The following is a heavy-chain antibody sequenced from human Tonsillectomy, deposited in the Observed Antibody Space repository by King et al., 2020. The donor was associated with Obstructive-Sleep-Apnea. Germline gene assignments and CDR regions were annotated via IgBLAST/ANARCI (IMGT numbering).Heavy chain of an antibody. CDR1: GGPISSDSCY. CDR2: LYYIGST. J-gene: IGHJ4*02. CDR3: ARVGLGYCSGGHCPNYFDY. V-gene: IGHV4-39*07. D-gene: IGHD2-15*01. Sequence: LQLQESGPGLVKPSETLSLTCTVSGGPISSDSCYWGWIRQPPGKGLEWIGTLYYIGSTSYNPSLKIRVTILVATSKSPFSLNLSSVTAADTAVYYCARVGLGYCSGGHCPNYFDYWGQGTLVTVSS.